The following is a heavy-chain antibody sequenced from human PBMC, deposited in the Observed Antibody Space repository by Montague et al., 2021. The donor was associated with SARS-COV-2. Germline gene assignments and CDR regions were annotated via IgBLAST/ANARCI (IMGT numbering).Heavy chain of an antibody. CDR2: TYYRSMWKS. J-gene: IGHJ4*02. Sequence: CAISGDSVSSNSATWYWIRQSPSRGLEWLGRTYYRSMWKSDYARSAKSRIAINPDTSKNQFSLQLSSVTPEDTALYYCVRGIEAAGSYDYWGQGTLVTVSS. D-gene: IGHD6-13*01. V-gene: IGHV6-1*01. CDR3: VRGIEAAGSYDY. CDR1: GDSVSSNSAT.